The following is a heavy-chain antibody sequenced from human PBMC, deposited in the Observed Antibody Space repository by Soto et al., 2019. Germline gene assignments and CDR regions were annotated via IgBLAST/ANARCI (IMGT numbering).Heavy chain of an antibody. CDR2: IYPGASDT. CDR1: GYSFTSYW. D-gene: IGHD5-18*01. V-gene: IGHV5-51*01. CDR3: ATGAYPYGYIFDS. J-gene: IGHJ4*02. Sequence: GESLKISCKGSGYSFTSYWIGWVRQMPGKGLEWMGIIYPGASDTRYSPSFQGQVTMSADKSISTAYLQWSSLKASDTAMYYCATGAYPYGYIFDSWGKGTLVNVSS.